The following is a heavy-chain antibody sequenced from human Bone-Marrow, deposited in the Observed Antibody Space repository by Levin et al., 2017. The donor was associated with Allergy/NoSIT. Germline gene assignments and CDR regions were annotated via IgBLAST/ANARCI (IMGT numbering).Heavy chain of an antibody. CDR3: ARVGDSSGWPRGIFDY. J-gene: IGHJ4*02. V-gene: IGHV3-64*01. CDR1: GFTFSSYA. CDR2: ISSNGGST. Sequence: GESLKISCAASGFTFSSYAMHWVRQAPGKGLEYVSAISSNGGSTYYANSVKGRFTISRDNSKNTLYLQMGSLRAEDMAVYYCARVGDSSGWPRGIFDYWGQGTLVTVSS. D-gene: IGHD6-19*01.